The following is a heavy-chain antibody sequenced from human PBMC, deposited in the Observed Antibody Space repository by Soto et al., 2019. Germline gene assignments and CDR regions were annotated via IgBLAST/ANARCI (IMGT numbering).Heavy chain of an antibody. CDR2: ISSSGSTI. D-gene: IGHD3-16*02. CDR3: VKWMITFGGVIVPDAFDI. V-gene: IGHV3-11*01. J-gene: IGHJ3*02. CDR1: GFTFSDYY. Sequence: SLRLSCAASGFTFSDYYMSWIRQAPGKGLEWVSYISSSGSTIYYADSVKGRFTISRDNAKNSLYLQMNSLRAEDTAVYYCVKWMITFGGVIVPDAFDIWGQGTMVTVSS.